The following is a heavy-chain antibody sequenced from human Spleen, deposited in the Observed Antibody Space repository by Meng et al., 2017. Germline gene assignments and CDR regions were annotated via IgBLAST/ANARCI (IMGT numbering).Heavy chain of an antibody. V-gene: IGHV3-20*04. D-gene: IGHD3-22*01. Sequence: GESLKISCEVSGGTFRNFWMTWVRQAPGKGLEWVSGINWNGGSTGYADSVKGRFTISRDNTKNTLYLQMNSLRAEDTAVYYCANPFSDYHDSGPYYLGNYWGQGTLVTVSS. CDR3: ANPFSDYHDSGPYYLGNY. J-gene: IGHJ4*02. CDR2: INWNGGST. CDR1: GGTFRNFW.